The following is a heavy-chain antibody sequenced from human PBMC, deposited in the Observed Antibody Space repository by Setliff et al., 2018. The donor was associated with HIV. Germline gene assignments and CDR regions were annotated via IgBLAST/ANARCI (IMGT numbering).Heavy chain of an antibody. D-gene: IGHD1-26*01. CDR3: ARGKGGLVGPAEFDY. J-gene: IGHJ4*02. Sequence: PSETLSLTCAVYGGSFSGYHWNWIRQFPGKGLEWIGEINHTGNTQYNPSLKSRATMSEETSKNQFSLKLKSVTAADTAIYFCARGKGGLVGPAEFDYWGPGTLVTVSS. CDR1: GGSFSGYH. V-gene: IGHV4-34*01. CDR2: INHTGNT.